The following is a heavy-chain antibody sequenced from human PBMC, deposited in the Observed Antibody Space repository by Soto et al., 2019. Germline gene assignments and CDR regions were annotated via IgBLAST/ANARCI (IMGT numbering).Heavy chain of an antibody. D-gene: IGHD3-22*01. CDR1: GYSFTSYW. J-gene: IGHJ4*02. CDR2: IYPGDSDT. Sequence: GESLKISCQGSGYSFTSYWIGWVRQMPGKGLEWMGIIYPGDSDTRYSPSFQGQVTISADNSKNTLYLQMNSLRAEDTAVYYCARVGNYYDSSGYFDYWGQGTLVTVSS. V-gene: IGHV5-51*01. CDR3: ARVGNYYDSSGYFDY.